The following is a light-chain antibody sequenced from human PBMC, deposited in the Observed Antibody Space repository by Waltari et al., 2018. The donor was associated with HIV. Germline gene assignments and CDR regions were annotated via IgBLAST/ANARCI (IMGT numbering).Light chain of an antibody. V-gene: IGLV1-47*01. Sequence: QSVLTQPPSASGTPGQRVTISCSGSSSNIGSNYVHWYQQRPGTAPKLLIYRNNQRPSAVPDRFSGSKSGTSASLAISGLRSEDEADYYWAAWDDSLSVVVFGGGTKLTVL. CDR2: RNN. CDR3: AAWDDSLSVVV. J-gene: IGLJ2*01. CDR1: SSNIGSNY.